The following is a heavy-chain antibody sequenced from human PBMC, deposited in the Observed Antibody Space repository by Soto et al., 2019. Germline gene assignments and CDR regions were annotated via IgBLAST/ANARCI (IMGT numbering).Heavy chain of an antibody. V-gene: IGHV1-18*01. Sequence: GASVKVSCKASGYTFTSYGISWVRQAPGQGLEWMGWISAYNGNTNYAQKLQGRVTMTTDTSTSTAYMELRSLRSDDTAVYYCARSRGGITTGYFDYWGQGTLVTVSS. D-gene: IGHD3-22*01. CDR1: GYTFTSYG. J-gene: IGHJ4*02. CDR3: ARSRGGITTGYFDY. CDR2: ISAYNGNT.